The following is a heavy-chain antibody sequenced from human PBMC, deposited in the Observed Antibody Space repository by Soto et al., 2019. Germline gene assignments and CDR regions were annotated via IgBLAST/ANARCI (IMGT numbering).Heavy chain of an antibody. V-gene: IGHV1-18*01. J-gene: IGHJ6*02. CDR2: ISAYNGNT. CDR3: ARDWPTSSGWYGYYYYGMDV. CDR1: GYTFTSYG. Sequence: GASVKVSCKASGYTFTSYGISWVRHAPGQGLEWMGWISAYNGNTNYAQKLQGRVTMTTDTSTSTAYMELRSLRSDDTAVYYCARDWPTSSGWYGYYYYGMDVWGQGTTVTVSS. D-gene: IGHD6-19*01.